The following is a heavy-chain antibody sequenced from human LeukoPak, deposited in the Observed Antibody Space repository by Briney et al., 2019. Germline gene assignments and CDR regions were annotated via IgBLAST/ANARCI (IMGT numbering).Heavy chain of an antibody. J-gene: IGHJ6*03. CDR2: IRYDGSNK. CDR1: GFTFSSYG. V-gene: IGHV3-30*02. D-gene: IGHD2-8*01. CDR3: AKDRCSNGIGCYYDYMEV. Sequence: GGSLRLSCAASGFTFSSYGMHWVRQAPGKGLEWVAFIRYDGSNKYYADSVKGRFTISRDNSKNTLYLQMNSLRTEDTAVYYCAKDRCSNGIGCYYDYMEVWGKGTTVTISS.